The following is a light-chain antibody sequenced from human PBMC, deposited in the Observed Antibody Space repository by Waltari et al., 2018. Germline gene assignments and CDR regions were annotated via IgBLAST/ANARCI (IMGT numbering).Light chain of an antibody. CDR1: SNDVGGYNY. V-gene: IGLV2-14*01. CDR3: GSYRDISHVI. Sequence: QSALTQPASVSGSPGQSITISCTGTSNDVGGYNYVSWYQQHPGKAPKLMIYEVSNRPSGVSNRFSASRSGNTASLTISCLQAEDEANYYCGSYRDISHVIFGGGTKLAV. CDR2: EVS. J-gene: IGLJ2*01.